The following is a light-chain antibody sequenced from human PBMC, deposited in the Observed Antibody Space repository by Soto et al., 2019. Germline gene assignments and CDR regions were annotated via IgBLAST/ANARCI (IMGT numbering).Light chain of an antibody. J-gene: IGLJ1*01. V-gene: IGLV3-21*04. CDR3: QVWDIMTDNYV. Sequence: SYELTQPPSVSVAPEKTATITCGGTNIGNKRVHWYRQKPGQAPVLLISYASDRPAGIPERFSGSDSENTATLTISRVEAGDDADYYCQVWDIMTDNYVFGSGTKVTVL. CDR1: NIGNKR. CDR2: YAS.